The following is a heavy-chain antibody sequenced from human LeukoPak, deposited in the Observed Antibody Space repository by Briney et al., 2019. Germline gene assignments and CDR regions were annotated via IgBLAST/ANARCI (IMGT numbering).Heavy chain of an antibody. CDR2: INPNSGGT. CDR3: AGDSSGYNYFDY. CDR1: GYTFTGYY. D-gene: IGHD3-22*01. Sequence: ASVKVSCKASGYTFTGYYMHWVRQAPGQGLEWMGWINPNSGGTNYAQEFQGRVTMTRDTSISTAYMELSRLRSDDTAVYYCAGDSSGYNYFDYWGQGTLVTVSS. J-gene: IGHJ4*02. V-gene: IGHV1-2*02.